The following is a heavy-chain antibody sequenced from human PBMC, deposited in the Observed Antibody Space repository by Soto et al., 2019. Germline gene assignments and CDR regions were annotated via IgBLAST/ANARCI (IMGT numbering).Heavy chain of an antibody. Sequence: SETLSLTCIVSGGSISNDNYYWSWIRQPPGKGLEWIGYIYYSGSTDYNPSLKSRVTISVDTSKNQFSLKLSSVTAADTAVYYCARSLYSSGDFDYWGQGTLVTVSS. D-gene: IGHD6-19*01. CDR1: GGSISNDNYY. J-gene: IGHJ4*02. V-gene: IGHV4-30-4*01. CDR2: IYYSGST. CDR3: ARSLYSSGDFDY.